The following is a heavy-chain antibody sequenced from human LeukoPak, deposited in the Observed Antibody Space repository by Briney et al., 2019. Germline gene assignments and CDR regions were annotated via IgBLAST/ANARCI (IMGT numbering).Heavy chain of an antibody. CDR1: GFTFSTYG. CDR3: AKDDYGDYSTFDY. D-gene: IGHD4-17*01. Sequence: GGSLRLSCAASGFTFSTYGMHWVRQAPGKGLEWVAAISGSGGSTYYADSVKGRFTISRDNSKNTLYLQMNSLRAEDTAVYYCAKDDYGDYSTFDYWGQGTLVTVSS. CDR2: ISGSGGST. J-gene: IGHJ4*02. V-gene: IGHV3-23*01.